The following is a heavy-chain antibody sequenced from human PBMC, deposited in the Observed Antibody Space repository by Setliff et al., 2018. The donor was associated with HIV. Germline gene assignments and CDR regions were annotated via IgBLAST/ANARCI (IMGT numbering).Heavy chain of an antibody. Sequence: SGPTLVNPTPTLTLTCSFSGFSHTTSGMCVTWIRQPPGKALEWLARIDWDDDKFYSTSLKTRLTSSNDTSKNQVVLTMANMDPVDTAPCYCARSPVRAVDGTYYSYYMDVWGRGITFTVS. CDR1: GFSHTTSGMC. CDR2: IDWDDDK. J-gene: IGHJ6*03. V-gene: IGHV2-70*17. CDR3: ARSPVRAVDGTYYSYYMDV. D-gene: IGHD6-19*01.